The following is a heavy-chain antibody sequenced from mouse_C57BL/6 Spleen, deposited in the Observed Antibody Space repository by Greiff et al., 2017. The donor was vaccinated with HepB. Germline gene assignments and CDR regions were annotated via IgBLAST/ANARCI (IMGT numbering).Heavy chain of an antibody. CDR2: IDPSDSYT. CDR3: AKGREYDDY. CDR1: GYTFTSYW. V-gene: IGHV1-50*01. J-gene: IGHJ2*01. Sequence: QVQLKQPGAELVKPGASVKLSCKASGYTFTSYWMQWVKQRPGQGLEWIGEIDPSDSYTNYNQKFKGKATLTVDTSSSTAYMQLSSLTSEDSAVYYCAKGREYDDYWGQGTTLTVSS. D-gene: IGHD2-4*01.